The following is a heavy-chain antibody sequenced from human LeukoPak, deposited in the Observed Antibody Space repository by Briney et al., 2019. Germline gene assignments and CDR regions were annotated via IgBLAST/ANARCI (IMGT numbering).Heavy chain of an antibody. CDR3: AGGLGYCTNGVCTIDY. Sequence: SGGSLRLSCAASGFTFSSYWMSWVRQAPGKGLEWVANIKQDGSEKYYVDSVKGRFTISRDNAKNSLYLQMNSLRAEDTAVYYCAGGLGYCTNGVCTIDYWGQGTLVTVSP. CDR2: IKQDGSEK. D-gene: IGHD2-8*01. J-gene: IGHJ4*02. V-gene: IGHV3-7*03. CDR1: GFTFSSYW.